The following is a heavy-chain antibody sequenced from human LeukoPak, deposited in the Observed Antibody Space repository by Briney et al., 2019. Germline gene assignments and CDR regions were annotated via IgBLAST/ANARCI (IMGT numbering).Heavy chain of an antibody. V-gene: IGHV3-30*18. CDR3: AKIGPYGSSGWYGPLEY. CDR2: ISYDGSNK. D-gene: IGHD6-19*01. Sequence: PGGSLRLSCAASGFTFSSYGMHWVRQAPGKGLEWVAVISYDGSNKYYAVSVKGRFTISRGNSKNTLYLQMNSLRAGDTAVYYCAKIGPYGSSGWYGPLEYWGQGTLVTVSS. CDR1: GFTFSSYG. J-gene: IGHJ4*02.